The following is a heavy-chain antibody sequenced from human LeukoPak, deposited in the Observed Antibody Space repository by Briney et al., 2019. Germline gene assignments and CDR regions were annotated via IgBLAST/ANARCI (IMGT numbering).Heavy chain of an antibody. CDR3: ARDLCSGGSCPDDAFDI. Sequence: GGSLRLSCVVSGFAVSSNYMSWVRQAPGKGLEWVSVIYSGGSTYYADSVKGRFTISRDNSKNTLYLQMNSLRAEDTAVYYCARDLCSGGSCPDDAFDIWGQGTMVTVSS. J-gene: IGHJ3*02. CDR2: IYSGGST. D-gene: IGHD2-15*01. CDR1: GFAVSSNY. V-gene: IGHV3-66*01.